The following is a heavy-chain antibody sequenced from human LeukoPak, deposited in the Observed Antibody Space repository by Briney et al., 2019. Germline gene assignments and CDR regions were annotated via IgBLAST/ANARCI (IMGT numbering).Heavy chain of an antibody. CDR3: ARISGSGSYYNYYMDV. V-gene: IGHV1-18*04. Sequence: ASVKVSCKASGYTFTGYYMHWVRQAPGQGLEWMGWISACNGNTNHAQKLQGRVTMTTDTSTSTAYMELRSLRSDDTAVYYCARISGSGSYYNYYMDVWGKGTTVTVSS. CDR2: ISACNGNT. CDR1: GYTFTGYY. D-gene: IGHD3-10*01. J-gene: IGHJ6*03.